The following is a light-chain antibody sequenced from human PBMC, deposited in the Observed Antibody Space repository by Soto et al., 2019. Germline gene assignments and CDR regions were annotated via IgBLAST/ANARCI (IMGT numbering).Light chain of an antibody. CDR2: DAS. V-gene: IGKV1-33*01. J-gene: IGKJ5*01. Sequence: DIQVTQSPSSLSASVGDRVTITCQAGQGISHYLNWYQQKPGKAPKLLIYDASNLDTGAPSRFSGSGSGTDFTFTITSLQPEDVAIYFCQQYDNLPITFGQGTRLEIK. CDR1: QGISHY. CDR3: QQYDNLPIT.